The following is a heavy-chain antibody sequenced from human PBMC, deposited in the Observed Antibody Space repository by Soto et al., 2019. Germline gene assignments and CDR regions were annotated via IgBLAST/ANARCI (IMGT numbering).Heavy chain of an antibody. Sequence: QIQLVQSGTELMTPGATVRVSCNASGYTFISYGISWVRQAPGQGLERMGWIRTYNVNTNYAQKYQGRVTMATDTSTSTAHMELRSLGPDDTAVYYCARAGYSTSWLGLLGTGAHGVEIDYWGQGTQVTVSS. J-gene: IGHJ4*02. CDR2: IRTYNVNT. V-gene: IGHV1-18*01. CDR3: ARAGYSTSWLGLLGTGAHGVEIDY. CDR1: GYTFISYG. D-gene: IGHD6-13*01.